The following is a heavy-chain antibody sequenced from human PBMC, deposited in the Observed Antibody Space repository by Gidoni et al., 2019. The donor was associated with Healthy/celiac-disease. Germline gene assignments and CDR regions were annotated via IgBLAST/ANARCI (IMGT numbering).Heavy chain of an antibody. CDR2: FGTA. J-gene: IGHJ4*02. Sequence: FGTANYAQKFQGRVTITADKSTSTAYMELSSLRSEDTAVYYWARGGDYYDSSGYYYFDYWGQGTLVTVSS. D-gene: IGHD3-22*01. CDR3: ARGGDYYDSSGYYYFDY. V-gene: IGHV1-69*06.